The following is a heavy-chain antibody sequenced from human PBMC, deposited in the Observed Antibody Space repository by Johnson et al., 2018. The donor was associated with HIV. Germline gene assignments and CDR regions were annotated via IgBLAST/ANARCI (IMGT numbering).Heavy chain of an antibody. D-gene: IGHD3-10*01. V-gene: IGHV3-30*04. J-gene: IGHJ3*01. CDR2: ISYAGRNK. CDR3: AKTQNSRMVVGSVFKN. Sequence: QVQLVESGGGVVQPGRSLRLSCAASGFTFSSYAMHWVRQAPGKGLEWVAVISYAGRNKYYADSVKGRFTISRDNSKNTLYLQLNRLRTEETAGYYCAKTQNSRMVVGSVFKNWGQGTMVTVSS. CDR1: GFTFSSYA.